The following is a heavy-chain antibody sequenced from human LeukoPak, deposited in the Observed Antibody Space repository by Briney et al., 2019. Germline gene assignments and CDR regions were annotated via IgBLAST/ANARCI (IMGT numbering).Heavy chain of an antibody. V-gene: IGHV3-23*01. J-gene: IGHJ5*02. D-gene: IGHD2-8*02. Sequence: GGSLRLSCAASGFSFSSYAMTWVRRPPGKGLEWVSSISGRGGSTYYADSVKGRFTISRDESKNTLYLQMTGLRAEDTAVYYCARDDEGSCSDSSCYKWFDPWGQGTLVTVSS. CDR1: GFSFSSYA. CDR2: ISGRGGST. CDR3: ARDDEGSCSDSSCYKWFDP.